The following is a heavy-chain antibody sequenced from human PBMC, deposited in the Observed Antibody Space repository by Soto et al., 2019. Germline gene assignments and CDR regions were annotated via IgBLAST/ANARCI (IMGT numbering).Heavy chain of an antibody. J-gene: IGHJ4*02. Sequence: QVQLVQSGAEVKKPGSSVKVSCKASGGTFSSYAISWVRQAPGQGLEWMGGIIPIFGTANYAQKFQGRVTITADESTSTAYMELSSLRSEDTAVYYCASVVNYYDSSGYYYDQLNYFDYWGQGTLVTVSS. D-gene: IGHD3-22*01. V-gene: IGHV1-69*01. CDR1: GGTFSSYA. CDR2: IIPIFGTA. CDR3: ASVVNYYDSSGYYYDQLNYFDY.